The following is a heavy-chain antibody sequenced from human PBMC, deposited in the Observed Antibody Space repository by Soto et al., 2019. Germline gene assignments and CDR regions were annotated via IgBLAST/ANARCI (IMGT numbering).Heavy chain of an antibody. CDR3: ARVLSGYTAMAPFDY. D-gene: IGHD5-18*01. J-gene: IGHJ4*02. CDR2: ISSSSSYT. Sequence: GGSLRLSCAASGFTFSDYYMSWIRQAPGKGLEWVSYISSSSSYTNYADSVKGRFTISRDNAKNSLYLQMNSLRAEDTAVYYCARVLSGYTAMAPFDYWGQGTLVTVSS. CDR1: GFTFSDYY. V-gene: IGHV3-11*06.